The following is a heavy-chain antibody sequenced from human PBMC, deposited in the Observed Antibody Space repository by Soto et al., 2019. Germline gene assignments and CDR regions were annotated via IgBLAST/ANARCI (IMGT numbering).Heavy chain of an antibody. Sequence: SVKVSCKASGGTFSSYAISWVRQAPGQGLEWMGGIIPIFGTANYAQKFQGRVTITADESTSTAYMELSSLRSEDTAVYYCARDPPRGSYHSDNWFDPWGQGTLVTVSS. CDR2: IIPIFGTA. D-gene: IGHD1-26*01. CDR1: GGTFSSYA. J-gene: IGHJ5*02. V-gene: IGHV1-69*13. CDR3: ARDPPRGSYHSDNWFDP.